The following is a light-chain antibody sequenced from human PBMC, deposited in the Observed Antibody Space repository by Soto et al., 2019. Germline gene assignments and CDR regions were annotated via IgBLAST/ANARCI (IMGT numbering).Light chain of an antibody. V-gene: IGLV4-69*01. J-gene: IGLJ2*01. CDR2: LNSDGSH. CDR3: QTWGTGYVV. CDR1: SGHSRYT. Sequence: QLVLTQSPSASASLGASVKLTCTLSSGHSRYTIAWHQQQPEKGPRYLMKLNSDGSHSTGDGIPDRFSGSSSGAERYLTISSLQSEDEADYSCQTWGTGYVVFGRGTKLTVL.